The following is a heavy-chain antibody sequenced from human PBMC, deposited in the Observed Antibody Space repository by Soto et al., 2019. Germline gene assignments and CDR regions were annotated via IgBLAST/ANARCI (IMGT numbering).Heavy chain of an antibody. CDR1: GYMSTSYD. D-gene: IGHD1-26*01. J-gene: IGHJ6*02. V-gene: IGHV1-3*01. CDR3: ARDGWGLPDGGDYYYGMDV. CDR2: INAGNDNT. Sequence: ASVKVSCKASGYMSTSYDIHWVRQAPGQRLEWMGWINAGNDNTKYSQKFQGRVTMTRDTSANTAYMELSSLRSEDTAVYYCARDGWGLPDGGDYYYGMDVWGQGTTVTVSS.